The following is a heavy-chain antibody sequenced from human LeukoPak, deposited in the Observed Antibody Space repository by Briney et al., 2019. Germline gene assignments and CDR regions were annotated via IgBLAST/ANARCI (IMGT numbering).Heavy chain of an antibody. CDR3: AKWGLGCSSTSCPHYYMDV. J-gene: IGHJ6*03. D-gene: IGHD2-2*01. CDR1: GFTFSSYG. V-gene: IGHV3-23*01. Sequence: AGGSPRLSCAASGFTFSSYGMSWVRQAPGKGLEWVSAISGSGGSTYYADSVKGRFTISRDNSKNTLYLQMNSLRAEDTAVYYCAKWGLGCSSTSCPHYYMDVWGKGTTVTISS. CDR2: ISGSGGST.